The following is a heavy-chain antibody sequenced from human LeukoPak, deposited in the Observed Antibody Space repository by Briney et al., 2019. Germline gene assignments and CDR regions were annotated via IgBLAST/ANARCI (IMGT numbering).Heavy chain of an antibody. D-gene: IGHD3-16*01. Sequence: PGGSLRLSCAASGFTFSSYWMHWVRQAPGKGLEWVAVIWYDGSNKYYADSVKGRFTISRDNSKNTLYLQMNSLRAEDTAVYYCASLMITFGGFPDFDYWGQGTLVTVSS. J-gene: IGHJ4*02. CDR2: IWYDGSNK. V-gene: IGHV3-33*08. CDR1: GFTFSSYW. CDR3: ASLMITFGGFPDFDY.